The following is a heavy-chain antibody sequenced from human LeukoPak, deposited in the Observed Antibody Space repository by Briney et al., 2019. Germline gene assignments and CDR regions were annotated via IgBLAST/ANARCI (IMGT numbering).Heavy chain of an antibody. D-gene: IGHD3-22*01. J-gene: IGHJ4*02. CDR1: GFTFSNYW. CDR3: AKSRAGSSGFYFDY. CDR2: INSDGKST. V-gene: IGHV3-74*01. Sequence: GGSLRLSCAASGFTFSNYWMHWVRHGPGEGLVWVSCINSDGKSTTYADSVKGRFTISKNNAQNTLFLQMNGLRAEDTAVYFCAKSRAGSSGFYFDYWGQGTLVTVSS.